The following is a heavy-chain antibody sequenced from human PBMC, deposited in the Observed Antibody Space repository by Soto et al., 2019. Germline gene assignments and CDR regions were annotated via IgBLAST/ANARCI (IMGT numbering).Heavy chain of an antibody. CDR2: IIPIFGTA. V-gene: IGHV1-69*01. CDR1: GGTFSSYA. CDR3: ALKRVEYGFWSGSFGY. J-gene: IGHJ4*02. D-gene: IGHD3-3*01. Sequence: QVQLVQSGAEVKKPGSSVKVSCKASGGTFSSYAISWVRQAPGQGLEWMGGIIPIFGTANYAQKFQGRVTITADETTSTAYMAVRSLSSEDTGVYYCALKRVEYGFWSGSFGYLGQGGLVTVCS.